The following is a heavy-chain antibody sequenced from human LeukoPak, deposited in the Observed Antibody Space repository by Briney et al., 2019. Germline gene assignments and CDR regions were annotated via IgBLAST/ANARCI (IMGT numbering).Heavy chain of an antibody. V-gene: IGHV4-39*01. J-gene: IGHJ6*02. CDR2: IYYSGST. Sequence: SETLSLTCTVSGGSISSSSYYWGWIRQPPGKGLEWIGSIYYSGSTYYNPSLKSRVTISVDTSKNQFSLKLSSVTAADTAVYYCARRSGWYAEDTHYYYGMDVWGQGTTVTVSS. CDR1: GGSISSSSYY. D-gene: IGHD6-19*01. CDR3: ARRSGWYAEDTHYYYGMDV.